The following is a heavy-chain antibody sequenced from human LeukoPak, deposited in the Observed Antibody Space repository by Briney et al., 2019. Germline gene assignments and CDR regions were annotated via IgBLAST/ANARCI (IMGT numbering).Heavy chain of an antibody. CDR1: GFIFSNYA. CDR2: LSIITATP. J-gene: IGHJ4*02. D-gene: IGHD3-9*01. Sequence: GGSLRLSCAASGFIFSNYAMSWVRQAPGKGLEWVSTLSIITATPYYADSMRGRFTISRDNSKNTLYLQMNSLRAEDKAIYYCAKVYYDILTGYSRHFDYWGQGILVTVSS. V-gene: IGHV3-23*01. CDR3: AKVYYDILTGYSRHFDY.